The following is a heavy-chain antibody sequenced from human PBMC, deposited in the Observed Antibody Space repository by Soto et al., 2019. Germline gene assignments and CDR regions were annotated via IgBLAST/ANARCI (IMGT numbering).Heavy chain of an antibody. J-gene: IGHJ4*02. D-gene: IGHD3-3*01. CDR3: ARAPETPPIFGVVRPYFFDF. CDR1: GGSISSGGSY. V-gene: IGHV4-31*03. Sequence: QVQLQESGPGLVKSSQTLSLTCTVSGGSISSGGSYWSWIRQRPGKGLEWIGYIFYSDSFYYSPSHKGRVVILADTSKNQFTLKLSFVTDADTAVYYCARAPETPPIFGVVRPYFFDFWGQGTLVTVSS. CDR2: IFYSDSF.